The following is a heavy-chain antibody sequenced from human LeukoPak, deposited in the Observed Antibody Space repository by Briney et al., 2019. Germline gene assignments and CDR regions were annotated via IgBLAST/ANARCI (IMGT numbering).Heavy chain of an antibody. Sequence: TPSETLSLTCTVSGGSISSGSYYWSWIRQPAGKGLEWIGRIYTSGSTNYNPSLKSRVTISVDTSKNQFSLKLSSVTAADTAVYYCARDSSGYYPPPFDYWGQGTLVTVSS. CDR1: GGSISSGSYY. CDR3: ARDSSGYYPPPFDY. D-gene: IGHD3-22*01. CDR2: IYTSGST. V-gene: IGHV4-61*02. J-gene: IGHJ4*02.